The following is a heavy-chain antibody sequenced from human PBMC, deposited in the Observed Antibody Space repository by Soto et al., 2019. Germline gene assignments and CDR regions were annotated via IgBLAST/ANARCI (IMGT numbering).Heavy chain of an antibody. J-gene: IGHJ6*02. V-gene: IGHV1-69*13. CDR3: ARSQGSSTSLEIYYYYYYGKDV. CDR2: IIPISGTA. D-gene: IGHD2-2*01. CDR1: GGTFSSYA. Sequence: ASVKVSCKASGGTFSSYAISWVRQAPGQGLEWMGGIIPISGTANYAQKFQGRVTITADESTSTAYMELSSLRSEDAAVYYCARSQGSSTSLEIYYYYYYGKDVWGQGTTVTVSS.